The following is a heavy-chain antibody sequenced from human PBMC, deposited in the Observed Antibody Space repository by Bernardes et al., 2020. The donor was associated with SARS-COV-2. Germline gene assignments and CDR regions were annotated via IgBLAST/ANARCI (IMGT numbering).Heavy chain of an antibody. CDR1: GYTFTNYG. J-gene: IGHJ4*02. Sequence: ASVKVSCKASGYTFTNYGINWVRQAPGQGLEWMGWMSSYNGETIYSEKLQGRVTMTTDTSTGTAYMELRSLTSDDTAVYFCARGLAVTTSDYYFDCWGRGALVTVSP. D-gene: IGHD4-17*01. CDR3: ARGLAVTTSDYYFDC. V-gene: IGHV1-18*01. CDR2: MSSYNGET.